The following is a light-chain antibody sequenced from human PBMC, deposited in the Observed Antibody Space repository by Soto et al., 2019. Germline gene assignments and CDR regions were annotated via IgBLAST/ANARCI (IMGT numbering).Light chain of an antibody. Sequence: DIQMTQSPSSLSAFVGDRVTITCRASQSISNYLNLYQQKPGKDPKNPIHSASSLQSGVTSRFSGTGSGTDFTLPISSLQPEDCAPSDCQPNYNFTRKLGKGTKVEIK. CDR3: QPNYNFTRK. J-gene: IGKJ1*01. V-gene: IGKV1-39*01. CDR1: QSISNY. CDR2: SAS.